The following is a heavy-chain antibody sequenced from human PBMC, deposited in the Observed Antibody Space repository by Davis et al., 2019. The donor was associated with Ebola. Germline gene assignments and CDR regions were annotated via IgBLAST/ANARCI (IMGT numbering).Heavy chain of an antibody. V-gene: IGHV1-46*01. CDR3: ASGEFVDF. Sequence: ASVKVSCKASGFTLSTYDVNWVRQAPGQGLEWMGLINPSIGNTSLAQKFQGRVTLTRDTSTSTVHMELSSLKSEDTAIYYCASGEFVDFWGQGTLVTVSS. CDR2: INPSIGNT. J-gene: IGHJ4*02. CDR1: GFTLSTYD. D-gene: IGHD3-10*01.